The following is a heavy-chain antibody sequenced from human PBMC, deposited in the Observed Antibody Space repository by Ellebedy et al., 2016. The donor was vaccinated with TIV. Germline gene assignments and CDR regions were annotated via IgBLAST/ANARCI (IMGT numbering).Heavy chain of an antibody. Sequence: MPGGSLRLSCAVYGGSFSGYYWSWIRQPPGKGLEWIGEINHSGSTNYNPSLKSRVTVSVDTSKNQISLKLTSVTAADTAVYYCARGDAVAGPPFDSWGQGTLVTVSS. CDR3: ARGDAVAGPPFDS. D-gene: IGHD6-19*01. CDR2: INHSGST. V-gene: IGHV4-34*01. J-gene: IGHJ4*02. CDR1: GGSFSGYY.